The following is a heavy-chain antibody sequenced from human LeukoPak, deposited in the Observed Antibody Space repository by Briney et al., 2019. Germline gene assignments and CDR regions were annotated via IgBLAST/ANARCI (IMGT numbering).Heavy chain of an antibody. CDR1: GGSFSGYY. CDR2: INHSGST. J-gene: IGHJ6*03. V-gene: IGHV4-34*01. CDR3: ARHVPRYYYGSGRGMDV. D-gene: IGHD3-10*01. Sequence: SETLSLTCAVYGGSFSGYYWSWIRQPPGKGLEWIGEINHSGSTNYNPSLKSRVTISVDTSKNQFSLKLSSVTAADTAVYHCARHVPRYYYGSGRGMDVWGKGTTVTISS.